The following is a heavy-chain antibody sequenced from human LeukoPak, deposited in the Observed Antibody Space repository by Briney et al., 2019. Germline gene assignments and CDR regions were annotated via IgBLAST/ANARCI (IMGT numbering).Heavy chain of an antibody. CDR1: GFTFSSYS. V-gene: IGHV3-21*01. CDR2: ISSSSSYI. Sequence: AGGSLRLSCGASGFTFSSYSMNWVRQAPGKGLEWVSSISSSSSYIYYADSVKGRFTISRDNAKNSLYLQMNSLRAEDTAVYYCARDLAAAGGALYWGQGTLVTVSS. J-gene: IGHJ4*02. CDR3: ARDLAAAGGALY. D-gene: IGHD6-13*01.